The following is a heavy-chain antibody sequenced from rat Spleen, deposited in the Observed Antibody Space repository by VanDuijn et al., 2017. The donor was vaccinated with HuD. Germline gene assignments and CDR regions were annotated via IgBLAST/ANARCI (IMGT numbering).Heavy chain of an antibody. V-gene: IGHV5-31*01. CDR1: GFTFNYYW. CDR3: ARPTTGIPFNY. CDR2: ITNTGGST. J-gene: IGHJ2*01. Sequence: EVQLVESGGGLVQPGRSLKLSCITSGFTFNYYWMTWIRQAPGKGLEWVASITNTGGSTYYPDSVKGRFTISRDVAKSTLYLQMDSLRSEDTAIYYCARPTTGIPFNYWGQGVMVTVSS. D-gene: IGHD1-9*01.